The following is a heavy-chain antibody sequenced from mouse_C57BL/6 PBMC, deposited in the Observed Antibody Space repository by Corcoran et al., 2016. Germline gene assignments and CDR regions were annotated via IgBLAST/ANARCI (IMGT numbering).Heavy chain of an antibody. CDR1: GYTFTDYY. CDR3: ARGPNYYGSRYAMDY. Sequence: EVQLQQSGPELVKPGASVKISCKASGYTFTDYYMNWVKQSHGKSLEWIGDINPNNGGTSYNQKFKGKATLTVDKSSSTAYMELRSLTSEDSAVYYCARGPNYYGSRYAMDYWGQGTSVTVSS. V-gene: IGHV1-26*01. D-gene: IGHD1-1*01. J-gene: IGHJ4*01. CDR2: INPNNGGT.